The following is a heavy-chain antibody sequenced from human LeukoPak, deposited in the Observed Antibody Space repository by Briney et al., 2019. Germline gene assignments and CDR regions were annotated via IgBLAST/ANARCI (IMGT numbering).Heavy chain of an antibody. CDR3: ARRKVGAPLYFDY. Sequence: SETLSLTCTVSGGSISSYYWSWIRQPPGKGLEWIGYIYYSGSTNYNPSLKSRVTISADTSKNQFSLKLSSVTAADTAVYYCARRKVGAPLYFDYWGQGTLVTVSS. V-gene: IGHV4-59*08. CDR2: IYYSGST. D-gene: IGHD1-26*01. J-gene: IGHJ4*02. CDR1: GGSISSYY.